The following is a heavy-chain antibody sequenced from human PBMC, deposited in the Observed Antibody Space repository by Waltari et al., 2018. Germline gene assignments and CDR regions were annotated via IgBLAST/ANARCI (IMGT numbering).Heavy chain of an antibody. Sequence: EVQLVESGGGLVQPGGSLRLSCAASGFTVSSNYMSWVRQAPGKGLEWVSVIYSGGSTYYAVSVKGRFTIARDNSKNTLYLQMNSLRAEDTAVYYCARGLDYGDTEGYWGQGTLVTVSS. V-gene: IGHV3-66*02. D-gene: IGHD4-17*01. CDR2: IYSGGST. J-gene: IGHJ4*02. CDR1: GFTVSSNY. CDR3: ARGLDYGDTEGY.